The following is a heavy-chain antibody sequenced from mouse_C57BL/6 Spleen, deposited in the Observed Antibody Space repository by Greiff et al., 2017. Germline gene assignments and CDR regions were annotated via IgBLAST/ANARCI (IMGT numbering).Heavy chain of an antibody. CDR1: GYTFTSYW. J-gene: IGHJ1*03. V-gene: IGHV1-64*01. D-gene: IGHD4-1*01. Sequence: QVHVKQPGAELVKPGASVKLSCKASGYTFTSYWMHWVKQRPGQGLEWIGMIHPNSGSTNYNEKFKSKATLTVDKSSSTAYMQLSSLTSEDSAVYYCARSWDGRYFDVWGTGTTVTVSS. CDR3: ARSWDGRYFDV. CDR2: IHPNSGST.